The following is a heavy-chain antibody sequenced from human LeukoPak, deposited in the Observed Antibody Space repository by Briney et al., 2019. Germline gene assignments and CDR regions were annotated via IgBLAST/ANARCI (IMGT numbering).Heavy chain of an antibody. D-gene: IGHD3-3*01. CDR1: GFTFTNYW. CDR2: IKQDRSEK. V-gene: IGHV3-7*01. CDR3: ARDRNTDFWSGYYTNYFDY. J-gene: IGHJ4*02. Sequence: GGSLRLSCAASGFTFTNYWMSWVRQAPGKGLELVANIKQDRSEKYYVDSVKGRFTISRDNAKNSLHLQMNSLRAEDTAVYYCARDRNTDFWSGYYTNYFDYWGQGTLVTVSS.